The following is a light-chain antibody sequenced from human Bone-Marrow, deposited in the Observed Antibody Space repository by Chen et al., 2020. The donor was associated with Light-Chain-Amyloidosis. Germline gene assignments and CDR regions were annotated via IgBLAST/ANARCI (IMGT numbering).Light chain of an antibody. J-gene: IGLJ1*01. CDR3: SSCTITYTLV. Sequence: QSALTQPASVSGSPGQSITISCTGTSSDVGGDNHVSWYQQHPDKDTKLMIYEVTKRPSWVPDRFAGSKSDNTAALTISVLQTEDEADCFCSSCTITYTLVFGGGTRVTVL. CDR2: EVT. V-gene: IGLV2-14*01. CDR1: SSDVGGDNH.